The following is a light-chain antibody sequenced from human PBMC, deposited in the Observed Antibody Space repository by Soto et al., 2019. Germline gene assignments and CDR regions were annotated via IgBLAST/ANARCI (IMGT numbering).Light chain of an antibody. CDR1: SSDVGGYNY. CDR3: SSYAGSNNLGV. V-gene: IGLV2-8*01. CDR2: EVN. J-gene: IGLJ2*01. Sequence: QSALTQPPSASGSPGQSVTISCTGTSSDVGGYNYVSWHQQHPGRAPKLMIYEVNKRPSGVPDRFSGSKSGNTASLTVSGLQAEDEADYYCSSYAGSNNLGVFGGGTQLTVL.